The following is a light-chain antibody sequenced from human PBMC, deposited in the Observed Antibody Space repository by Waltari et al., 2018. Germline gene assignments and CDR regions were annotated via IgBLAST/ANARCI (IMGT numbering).Light chain of an antibody. J-gene: IGLJ2*01. Sequence: QSVLTQPPSVSAAPGQKVTISCSGSTSNIRNNYVSWYRQVPGTAPTLLIYDSSKRPSGIPDRFSGSKSGTSATLDITGLQTADEADYYCGTWDGSLSGAVFGGGTKLTVL. CDR2: DSS. CDR3: GTWDGSLSGAV. CDR1: TSNIRNNY. V-gene: IGLV1-51*01.